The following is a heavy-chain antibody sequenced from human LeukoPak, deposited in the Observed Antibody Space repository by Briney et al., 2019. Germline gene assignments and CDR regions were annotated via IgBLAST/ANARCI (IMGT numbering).Heavy chain of an antibody. D-gene: IGHD2-8*01. CDR1: GGTFSSYA. Sequence: ASVKVSCKASGGTFSSYAIGWVRQAPGQGLEWMGGIIPIFGTANYAQKFQGRVTITTDESTSTAYMELSSLRSEDTAVYYCARAAPSRRGVTDWGQGTLVTVSS. CDR2: IIPIFGTA. CDR3: ARAAPSRRGVTD. V-gene: IGHV1-69*05. J-gene: IGHJ4*02.